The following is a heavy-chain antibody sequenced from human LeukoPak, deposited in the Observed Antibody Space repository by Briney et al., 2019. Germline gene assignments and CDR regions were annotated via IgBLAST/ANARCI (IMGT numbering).Heavy chain of an antibody. D-gene: IGHD1/OR15-1a*01. V-gene: IGHV1-18*01. CDR3: ARMCVLKQRTPPRSDDAFDS. CDR1: GYTFTYYG. CDR2: ISINKGNR. Sequence: ASVTLSLNCSGYTFTYYGFSWVWQPPAPGNGRVGWISINKGNRKSAQKNQGRVTMTTDTSTSTVHMELRSLRSDDTAVYYCARMCVLKQRTPPRSDDAFDSWGEETMITVSS. J-gene: IGHJ3*02.